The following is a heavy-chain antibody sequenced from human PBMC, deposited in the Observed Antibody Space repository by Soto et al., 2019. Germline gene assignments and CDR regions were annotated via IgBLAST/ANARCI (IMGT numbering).Heavy chain of an antibody. CDR1: GFTFSSYE. D-gene: IGHD2-15*01. CDR2: ISSSGSTI. V-gene: IGHV3-48*03. J-gene: IGHJ6*02. CDR3: ARSERLLPTLFHGMDV. Sequence: EVQLVESGGGLVQPGGSLRLSCAASGFTFSSYEMNWVRQAPGKGLEWVSYISSSGSTIYYADSVKGRFTISRDNAKNSLHLQMNSLRAEDTSVYYCARSERLLPTLFHGMDVWGQGTTVTVSS.